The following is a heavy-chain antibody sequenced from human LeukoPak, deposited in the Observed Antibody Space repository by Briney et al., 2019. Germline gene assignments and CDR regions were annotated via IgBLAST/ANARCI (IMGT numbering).Heavy chain of an antibody. CDR3: ARIQRGYTYGFVDY. V-gene: IGHV3-64D*06. Sequence: GGSLRLSCSASGFTFSTYFMHWVRQAPGKGLECVSAITGSGGSTYYADSVKGRFTISRDNSKNTLYLQMSSLRAEDTAVYYCARIQRGYTYGFVDYWGQGTLVTVSS. CDR1: GFTFSTYF. CDR2: ITGSGGST. J-gene: IGHJ4*02. D-gene: IGHD5-18*01.